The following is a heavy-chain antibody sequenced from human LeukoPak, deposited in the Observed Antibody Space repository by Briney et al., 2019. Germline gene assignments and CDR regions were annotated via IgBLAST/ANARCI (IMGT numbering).Heavy chain of an antibody. CDR3: ARDLVVVPAAILEVNWFDP. CDR1: GFTFSSYS. D-gene: IGHD2-2*02. Sequence: GGSLRLSCAASGFTFSSYSMNWVRQAPGKGLEWVSSISSSSSYIYYADSVKGRFTISRDNAKNSLYLQMNSLRADDTAVYYCARDLVVVPAAILEVNWFDPWGQGTLVTVSS. V-gene: IGHV3-21*01. J-gene: IGHJ5*02. CDR2: ISSSSSYI.